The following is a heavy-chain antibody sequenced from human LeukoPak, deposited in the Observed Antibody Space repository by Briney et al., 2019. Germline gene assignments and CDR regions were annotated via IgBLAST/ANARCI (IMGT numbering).Heavy chain of an antibody. CDR3: VRDDSAWLY. J-gene: IGHJ4*02. CDR2: ISGSGGST. Sequence: PGGSLRLSCAASGFTFSSYAMSWVRQAPGKGLEWVSAISGSGGSTYYADSVKGRFTISRDDAKNSLYLQMDSLTAGDTAVYYCVRDDSAWLYWGQGALVTVS. V-gene: IGHV3-23*01. D-gene: IGHD2-15*01. CDR1: GFTFSSYA.